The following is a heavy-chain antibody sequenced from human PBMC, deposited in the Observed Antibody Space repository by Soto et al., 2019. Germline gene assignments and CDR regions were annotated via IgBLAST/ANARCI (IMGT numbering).Heavy chain of an antibody. CDR2: VSGRGGDT. V-gene: IGHV3-23*01. CDR1: GFSFSSFA. CDR3: AKDPNYDFWSGFSAVYFDY. Sequence: EVHLLQSGGGLVQPGGSLRLSCAASGFSFSSFALSWVRQSPGKGLEWDAAVSGRGGDTYYANSVKGRFTISRDNSQNTLFLQMNSLRAEDSAIYYCAKDPNYDFWSGFSAVYFDYWGQGTLVTVSS. J-gene: IGHJ4*02. D-gene: IGHD3-3*01.